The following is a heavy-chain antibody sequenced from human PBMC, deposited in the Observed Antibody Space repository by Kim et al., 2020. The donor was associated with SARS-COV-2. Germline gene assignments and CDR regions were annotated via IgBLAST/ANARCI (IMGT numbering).Heavy chain of an antibody. V-gene: IGHV1-69*13. CDR2: IIPIFGTA. CDR3: ARAPRPSEGWLQFAYYFDY. Sequence: SVKVSCKASGGTFSSYAISWVRQAPGQGLEWMGGIIPIFGTANYAQKFQGRVTITADESTSTAYMELSSLRSEDTAVYYCARAPRPSEGWLQFAYYFDYWGQGTLVTVSS. CDR1: GGTFSSYA. D-gene: IGHD5-12*01. J-gene: IGHJ4*02.